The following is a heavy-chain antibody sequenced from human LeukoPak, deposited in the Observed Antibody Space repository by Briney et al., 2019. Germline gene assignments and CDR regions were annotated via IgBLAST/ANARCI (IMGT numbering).Heavy chain of an antibody. CDR3: ARDTQNAFDI. J-gene: IGHJ3*02. V-gene: IGHV1-18*01. Sequence: ASVKVSCKASGYSFVGYGITWVRQAPGQGLEWMGWFNPENGNTNYAQKVQGRVTMTADTSTSTSYMELRSLRSDDTAVYYCARDTQNAFDIWGQGTMVTVSS. CDR1: GYSFVGYG. CDR2: FNPENGNT.